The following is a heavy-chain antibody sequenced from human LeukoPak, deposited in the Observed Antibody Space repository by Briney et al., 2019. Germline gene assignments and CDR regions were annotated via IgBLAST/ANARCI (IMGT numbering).Heavy chain of an antibody. V-gene: IGHV3-64*01. Sequence: GGSLRLSCSASGFTFSSYAMHWVRQAPGKGLEYVSAISSNGGSTYYANSVKGRFTISRDNSKNTLYLQMGSLRAEDMAVYYCARDFSPVHYDILTGSPYFDYWGQGTLVTVSS. J-gene: IGHJ4*02. CDR2: ISSNGGST. CDR1: GFTFSSYA. D-gene: IGHD3-9*01. CDR3: ARDFSPVHYDILTGSPYFDY.